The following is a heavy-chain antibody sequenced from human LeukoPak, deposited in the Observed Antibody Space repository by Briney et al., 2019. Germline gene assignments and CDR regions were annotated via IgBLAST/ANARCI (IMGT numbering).Heavy chain of an antibody. D-gene: IGHD5-12*01. CDR2: IYYSGSA. CDR3: ARASSGLDY. V-gene: IGHV4-59*01. J-gene: IGHJ4*02. CDR1: GGSITNYY. Sequence: PSETLSLTCTVSGGSITNYYWSWIRQPPGKGLEWIGHIYYSGSADYNPSLKSRVIISVDTSKYQFSLMLSSVTATDTAVYYCARASSGLDYWGQGTLVTVSS.